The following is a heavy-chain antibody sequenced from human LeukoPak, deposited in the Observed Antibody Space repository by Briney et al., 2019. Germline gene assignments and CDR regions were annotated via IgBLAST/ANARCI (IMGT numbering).Heavy chain of an antibody. Sequence: PSETLSLTCTVSGDSISSYYWTWIRQPPGKGLDWIGYIYYSGSTNYNPSLKSRVTISVDTSKNQFSLWLSSVTAADTAVYYCARSIAAAGKSFDYWGQGTLVTVSS. J-gene: IGHJ4*02. CDR1: GDSISSYY. CDR3: ARSIAAAGKSFDY. V-gene: IGHV4-59*08. D-gene: IGHD6-13*01. CDR2: IYYSGST.